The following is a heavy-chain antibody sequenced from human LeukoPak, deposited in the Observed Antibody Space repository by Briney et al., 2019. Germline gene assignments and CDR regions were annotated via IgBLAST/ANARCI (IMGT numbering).Heavy chain of an antibody. Sequence: GGSLRLSCAASGFTFSSYGMHWVRQAPGKGLEWVAFIRHDGSNKYYADSVKGRFTISRDNSKNTLYLQMNSPRAEDTAIYYCAKDRGDYTNWFDPWGQGTLVTVSS. CDR3: AKDRGDYTNWFDP. CDR2: IRHDGSNK. V-gene: IGHV3-30*02. CDR1: GFTFSSYG. D-gene: IGHD4-17*01. J-gene: IGHJ5*02.